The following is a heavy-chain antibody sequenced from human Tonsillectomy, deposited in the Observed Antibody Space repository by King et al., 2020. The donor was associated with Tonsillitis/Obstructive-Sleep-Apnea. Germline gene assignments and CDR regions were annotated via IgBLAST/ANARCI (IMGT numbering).Heavy chain of an antibody. Sequence: VQLQQWGAGLLKPSETLSLTCAVYGGSFSGYYWSWIRQPPGKGLEWIGEINHSGSTNYNPSLKIRVTISVDTSKNQFSLKLSSVTAADTAVYYCATHYDILTGYHDAFDIWGQGTMVTVSS. J-gene: IGHJ3*02. D-gene: IGHD3-9*01. CDR3: ATHYDILTGYHDAFDI. CDR1: GGSFSGYY. CDR2: INHSGST. V-gene: IGHV4-34*01.